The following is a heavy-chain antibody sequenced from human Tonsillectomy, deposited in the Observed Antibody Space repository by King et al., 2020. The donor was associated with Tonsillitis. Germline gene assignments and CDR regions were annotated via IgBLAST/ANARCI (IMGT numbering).Heavy chain of an antibody. CDR1: GGTFSAYA. J-gene: IGHJ4*02. Sequence: VQLVESGAEVKKPGSSVKVSCKASGGTFSAYAISWLRQVPGQGLEYMGRIIPIFGATNYAQKFQGRVTITADESTSTAYMELSSLRSEDTAVYYCARVKEGGDYLTPFDYLGQGTLVTVSS. CDR2: IIPIFGAT. D-gene: IGHD4-17*01. CDR3: ARVKEGGDYLTPFDY. V-gene: IGHV1-69*18.